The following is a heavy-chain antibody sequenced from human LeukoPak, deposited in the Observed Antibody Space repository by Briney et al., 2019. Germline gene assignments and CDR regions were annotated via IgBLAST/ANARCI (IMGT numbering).Heavy chain of an antibody. J-gene: IGHJ4*02. CDR2: IYYSGST. V-gene: IGHV4-59*01. CDR3: ARVDYYDSGSPFDY. CDR1: GGSISSFH. Sequence: SETLSLTCTVSGGSISSFHWNWIRQPPGKGLEWIGYIYYSGSTNYNPSLKSRVTISLDSSRNQFSLKLSSVTAADTALYYCARVDYYDSGSPFDYWGQGTLVTVSS. D-gene: IGHD3-10*01.